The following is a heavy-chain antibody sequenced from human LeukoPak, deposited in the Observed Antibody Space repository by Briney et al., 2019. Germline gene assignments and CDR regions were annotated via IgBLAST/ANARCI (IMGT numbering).Heavy chain of an antibody. D-gene: IGHD6-19*01. V-gene: IGHV3-23*01. J-gene: IGHJ4*02. CDR2: ISGSGGST. CDR1: GFTSNNYA. Sequence: GGSLRLSCAASGFTSNNYAMNWVRQAPGKGLEWVSGISGSGGSTYYADSVKGQFTISRDNSKNTLYLQMNSLRAEDTAVYYCAKASGGYYFEYWGQGTLVTVSS. CDR3: AKASGGYYFEY.